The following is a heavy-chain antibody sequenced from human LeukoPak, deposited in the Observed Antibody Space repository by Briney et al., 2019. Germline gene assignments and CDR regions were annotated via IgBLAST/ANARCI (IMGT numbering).Heavy chain of an antibody. J-gene: IGHJ4*02. D-gene: IGHD2-2*01. Sequence: SQTLSLTCAIYGDSVSSNSATWTWIRQSPSRGLEWLGRTYYRSKWYNDYAVSVKSRITINPDTSRNQFSLQLNSVTPEDTAVYCCARGSSSNSWYFDYWGQGTLVTVSS. CDR1: GDSVSSNSAT. V-gene: IGHV6-1*01. CDR3: ARGSSSNSWYFDY. CDR2: TYYRSKWYN.